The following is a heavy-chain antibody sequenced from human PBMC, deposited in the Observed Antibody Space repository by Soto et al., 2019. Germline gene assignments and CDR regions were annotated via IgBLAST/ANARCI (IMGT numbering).Heavy chain of an antibody. CDR1: GYTFTRYG. CDR3: AKNGQPPYYYYGMDV. CDR2: ISGYNGDT. Sequence: QGQLVQSGGEAKKPGASVKVSCKASGYTFTRYGISWVRQAPGQGLEWMGWISGYNGDTNYAQKFQGRVTMTIDTSMSTAYMELRSLTSDDTAVYYCAKNGQPPYYYYGMDVWGQGTTVTVSS. J-gene: IGHJ6*02. V-gene: IGHV1-18*01. D-gene: IGHD2-8*01.